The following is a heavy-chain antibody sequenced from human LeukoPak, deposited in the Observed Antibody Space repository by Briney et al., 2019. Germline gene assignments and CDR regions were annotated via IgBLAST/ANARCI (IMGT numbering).Heavy chain of an antibody. CDR3: ARGVAVAGNLDY. V-gene: IGHV4-61*01. D-gene: IGHD6-19*01. J-gene: IGHJ4*02. CDR1: GGSFSSGSYY. Sequence: SETLSLTCTVSGGSFSSGSYYWSWIRQPPGTGLEWIGYIYYSGSTNDNPSLKSRVTISVDTSKNQFSLKLSSVTAADTAVYYCARGVAVAGNLDYWGQGTLVTVAS. CDR2: IYYSGST.